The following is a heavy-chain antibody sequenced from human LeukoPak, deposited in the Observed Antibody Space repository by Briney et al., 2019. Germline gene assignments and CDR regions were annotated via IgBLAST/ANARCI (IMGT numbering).Heavy chain of an antibody. CDR2: IRYDGSNK. D-gene: IGHD4-17*01. CDR1: GFTLSSYG. Sequence: GGALRLSCAASGFTLSSYGMHWVRQAPGKGLEWVAFIRYDGSNKYYADSVKGRFTISRDNSKNTLYLQMNSLRAEDTAVYYCAKDGSTTVTTRYFDLWGRGTLVTVSS. V-gene: IGHV3-30*02. J-gene: IGHJ2*01. CDR3: AKDGSTTVTTRYFDL.